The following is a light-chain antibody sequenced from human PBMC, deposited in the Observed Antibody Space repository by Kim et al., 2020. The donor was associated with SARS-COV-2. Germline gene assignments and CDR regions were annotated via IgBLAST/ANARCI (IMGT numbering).Light chain of an antibody. CDR1: SGHSSYA. V-gene: IGLV4-69*01. Sequence: ASVKLTCTLSSGHSSYAIEWHQQRPEKGPRYLMNLNRDGSHTKGDGIPDRFSGSSSGAERYLTISSLQSEDEADYYCQTWDTGIRVFGGGTKLTVL. CDR2: LNRDGSH. CDR3: QTWDTGIRV. J-gene: IGLJ3*02.